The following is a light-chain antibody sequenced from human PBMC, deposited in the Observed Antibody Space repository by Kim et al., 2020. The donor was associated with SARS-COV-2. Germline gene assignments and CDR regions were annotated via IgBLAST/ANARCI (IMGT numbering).Light chain of an antibody. J-gene: IGKJ5*01. CDR3: QQYASAPNT. CDR1: QTVGRNY. Sequence: EHVLTQSPGTLSLSPGERATLSCRASQTVGRNYLAWYQQKPGQAPRLLIHGASTRATGIPDRFSGSGSGTDFSLTISRLEPEDFTVYYCQQYASAPNTFGQGTQLEIK. V-gene: IGKV3-20*01. CDR2: GAS.